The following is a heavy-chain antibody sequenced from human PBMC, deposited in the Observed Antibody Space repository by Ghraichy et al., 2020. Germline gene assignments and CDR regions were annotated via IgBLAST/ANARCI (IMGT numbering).Heavy chain of an antibody. D-gene: IGHD6-6*01. CDR1: GGSFSGYY. V-gene: IGHV4-34*01. CDR3: ARPGIAARRYWFDP. Sequence: SQTLSLTCAVYGGSFSGYYWSWIRQPPGKGLECIGEINHSGSTNYNPSLKSRVTISVDTSKNQFSLKLSSVTAADTAVYYCARPGIAARRYWFDPWGQGTLVTVSS. J-gene: IGHJ5*02. CDR2: INHSGST.